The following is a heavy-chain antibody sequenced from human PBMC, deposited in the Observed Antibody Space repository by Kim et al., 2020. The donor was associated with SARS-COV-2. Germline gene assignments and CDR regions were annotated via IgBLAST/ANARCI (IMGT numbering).Heavy chain of an antibody. Sequence: SETLSLTCTVSGGSISSGGYYWSWIRQHPGKGLEWIGYIYYSGSTYYNPSLKSRVTISVDTSKNQFSLKLSSVTAADTAVYYCAREKPGPMGYSYGYFDYWGQGTLVTVSS. CDR3: AREKPGPMGYSYGYFDY. CDR1: GGSISSGGYY. J-gene: IGHJ4*02. CDR2: IYYSGST. V-gene: IGHV4-31*03. D-gene: IGHD5-18*01.